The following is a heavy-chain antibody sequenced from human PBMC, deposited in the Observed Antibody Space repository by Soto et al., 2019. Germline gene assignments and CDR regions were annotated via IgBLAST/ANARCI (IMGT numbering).Heavy chain of an antibody. CDR3: ARDPKPLRYFDCPNY. CDR2: IWYDGSNK. CDR1: GFTFSSYG. D-gene: IGHD3-9*01. J-gene: IGHJ4*02. Sequence: PGGSLRLSCAASGFTFSSYGMHWVRQAPGKGLEWVAVIWYDGSNKYYADSVKGRFTISRDKSENTLFLQMNSLRAEDTAVYYCARDPKPLRYFDCPNYWGQGTLVTVSS. V-gene: IGHV3-33*01.